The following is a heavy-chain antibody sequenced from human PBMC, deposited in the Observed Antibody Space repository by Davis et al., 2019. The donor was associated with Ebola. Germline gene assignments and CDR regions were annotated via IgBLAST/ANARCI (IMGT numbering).Heavy chain of an antibody. CDR2: IYSGDGGT. V-gene: IGHV3-53*05. Sequence: GESLKISCAASGFIVSANYMSWVRQAPGRGLEWVSIIYSGDGGTYNADSVKGRFTISRDNPKNAVYLQMNSLRVEDTVVYYCARGPEDYYFDYWGQGTLVTVSS. J-gene: IGHJ4*02. CDR1: GFIVSANY. CDR3: ARGPEDYYFDY.